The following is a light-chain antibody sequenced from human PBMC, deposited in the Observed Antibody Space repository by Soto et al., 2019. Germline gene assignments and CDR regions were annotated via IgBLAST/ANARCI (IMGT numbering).Light chain of an antibody. J-gene: IGLJ1*01. CDR3: QSYDSSLSGYV. CDR1: SSNIGAGYE. V-gene: IGLV1-40*01. CDR2: ENN. Sequence: QSVLTQPPSVSEAPGQRVTISCTGSSSNIGAGYEAHWYQQVPGTAPKLLIYENNNRPSGVPDRFSGSKSGTSASLAITVLQAEDEAEYYCQSYDSSLSGYVVGTGTKLTVL.